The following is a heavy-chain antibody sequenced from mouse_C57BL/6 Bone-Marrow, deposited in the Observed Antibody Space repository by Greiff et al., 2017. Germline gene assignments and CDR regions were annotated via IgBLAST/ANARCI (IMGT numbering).Heavy chain of an antibody. J-gene: IGHJ3*02. V-gene: IGHV1-5*01. CDR2: IYPGSSDT. CDR3: TREGIYYGYDG. D-gene: IGHD2-2*01. CDR1: GYTFTSYW. Sequence: VQLQQSGTVLARPGASVKMSCKTSGYTFTSYWIPWVKQRPGQGLEWIGAIYPGSSDTSYNEKFKGQAKLTAVTSASTAYMELSSLTYEDSAGYDCTREGIYYGYDGWGQGTLVTVSA.